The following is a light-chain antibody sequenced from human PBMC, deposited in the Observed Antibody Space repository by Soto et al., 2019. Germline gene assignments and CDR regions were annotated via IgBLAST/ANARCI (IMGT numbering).Light chain of an antibody. CDR2: GGS. V-gene: IGKV3-20*01. J-gene: IGKJ3*01. Sequence: EIVLTQSPGTLSLSPGGRAALSCRASQSISADYLVWYQQKPGQAPRLLIYGGSSRATGIPARFSGSGSGTDFTLTISRLAPEDVAVYYCQHYGSSVFTFGPGTKVDIK. CDR3: QHYGSSVFT. CDR1: QSISADY.